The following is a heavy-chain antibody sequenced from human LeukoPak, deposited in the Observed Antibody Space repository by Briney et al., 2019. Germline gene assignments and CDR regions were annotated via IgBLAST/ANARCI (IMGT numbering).Heavy chain of an antibody. CDR3: ARIRRGGSYFPAFDI. V-gene: IGHV4-4*07. D-gene: IGHD1-26*01. J-gene: IGHJ3*02. CDR1: GGSISSYY. CDR2: IYTSGST. Sequence: SETLSLTCTVSGGSISSYYWSWIRQPAGKGLEWIGRIYTSGSTNYNPSLKSRVTMSVDTSKNQFSLKLSSVTAADTAVYYCARIRRGGSYFPAFDIWGQGTMVTVSS.